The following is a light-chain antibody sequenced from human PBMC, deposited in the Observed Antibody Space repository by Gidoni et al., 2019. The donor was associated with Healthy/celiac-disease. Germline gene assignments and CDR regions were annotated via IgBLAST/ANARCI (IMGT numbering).Light chain of an antibody. V-gene: IGKV1-39*01. CDR1: QSISSY. J-gene: IGKJ1*01. CDR3: QQSYSTWT. CDR2: AAS. Sequence: DIQMTQAPSSLSASVGDRVTITCRASQSISSYLNWYQQKPGKDPKLLIYAASSLQSGVPSRFSGSGSGKDFTLTISSLQPEDFASYYCQQSYSTWTFGQGTKVEIK.